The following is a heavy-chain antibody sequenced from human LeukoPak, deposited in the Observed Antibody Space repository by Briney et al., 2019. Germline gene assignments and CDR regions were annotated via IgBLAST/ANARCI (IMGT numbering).Heavy chain of an antibody. CDR1: GGSISSYY. CDR3: ARGVNSGYFDY. D-gene: IGHD1-26*01. Sequence: PSETLSLTCTVSGGSISSYYWIWIRQPSGKGLEWIGYIYYSGSTNYNPSLKSRVTISVDTSKNQFSLKLTSVTAADTAVYYCARGVNSGYFDYCGQGTLVTVSS. V-gene: IGHV4-59*01. J-gene: IGHJ4*02. CDR2: IYYSGST.